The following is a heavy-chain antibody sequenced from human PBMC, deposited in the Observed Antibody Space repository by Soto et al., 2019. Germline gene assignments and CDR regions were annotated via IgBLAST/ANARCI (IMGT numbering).Heavy chain of an antibody. CDR2: INHRGST. CDR1: GGSFSGYY. Sequence: QVQLQQWGAGLLKPSETLSLTCAVYGGSFSGYYWSWIRQPPGKGREWIGEINHRGSTNYNPSLKSRVTISVDTSKNQFSLKLSSVTAADTAVYYCARLLVGRLSGIYFDYWGQGTLVTVSS. CDR3: ARLLVGRLSGIYFDY. J-gene: IGHJ4*02. D-gene: IGHD2-15*01. V-gene: IGHV4-34*01.